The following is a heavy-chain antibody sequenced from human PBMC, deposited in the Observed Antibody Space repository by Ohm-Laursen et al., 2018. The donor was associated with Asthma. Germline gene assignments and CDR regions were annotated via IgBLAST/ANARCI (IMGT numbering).Heavy chain of an antibody. CDR2: ISTASTFI. V-gene: IGHV3-21*01. D-gene: IGHD1-26*01. CDR3: ARIGPEWELPGREYSLHH. Sequence: SLRLSCTASGYTVSRYSIHWVRQVPGKGLEWVASISTASTFISYADSVRGRFTTSRDNAKNSVYLQMNSLRAEDTALYYCARIGPEWELPGREYSLHHWGQGTQVTVSS. CDR1: GYTVSRYS. J-gene: IGHJ1*01.